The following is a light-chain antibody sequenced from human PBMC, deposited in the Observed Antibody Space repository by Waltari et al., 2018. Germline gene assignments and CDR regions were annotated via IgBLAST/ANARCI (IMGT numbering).Light chain of an antibody. J-gene: IGKJ2*01. CDR2: QAS. CDR3: QQYKSYPYT. V-gene: IGKV1-5*03. CDR1: QTINNW. Sequence: DIQMTQSPSTLSASVGDRVTITCRASQTINNWLAWYQQEPGKAPKLLIYQASTLESGVPSSFSGSGSGTEFTLTVSSLQPDDFATYYCQQYKSYPYTFGQGTKLEIK.